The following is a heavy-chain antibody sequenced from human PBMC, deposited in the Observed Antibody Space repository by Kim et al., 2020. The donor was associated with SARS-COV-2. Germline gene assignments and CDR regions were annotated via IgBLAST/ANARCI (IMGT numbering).Heavy chain of an antibody. D-gene: IGHD3-10*01. J-gene: IGHJ4*02. CDR1: GFTFGDYA. Sequence: GGSLRLSCTASGFTFGDYAMSWFRQAPGKGLEWVGFIRSKAYGGTTEYAASVKGRFTISRDDSKSIAYLQMNSLKTEDTAVYYCTRRIGFGELMFDYWGQGTLVTVSS. CDR3: TRRIGFGELMFDY. CDR2: IRSKAYGGTT. V-gene: IGHV3-49*03.